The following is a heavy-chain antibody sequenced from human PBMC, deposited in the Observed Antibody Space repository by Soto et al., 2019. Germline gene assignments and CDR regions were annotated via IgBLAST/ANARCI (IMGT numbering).Heavy chain of an antibody. D-gene: IGHD4-17*01. CDR3: ARATVTMLDY. CDR1: DGSIINGGYF. V-gene: IGHV4-30-2*01. Sequence: NPSETLSLTCAVSDGSIINGGYFWSWIRQPQGKGLEWIGYIYHSGSSYYNPSLKSRVTISVVRSKNQFSLKLSSVTAADTAVYYCARATVTMLDYWGQGTLVTVSS. J-gene: IGHJ4*02. CDR2: IYHSGSS.